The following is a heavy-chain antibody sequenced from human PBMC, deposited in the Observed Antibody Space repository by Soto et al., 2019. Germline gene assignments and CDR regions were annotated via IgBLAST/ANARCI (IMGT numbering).Heavy chain of an antibody. Sequence: GGSLRLSCAASGFSFSNYWMNWVRLAPGKGPEWVANIRKDGSEKIYVDSVEGRFTISRDNAKNSLFLQMNNLRADDTAMYYCVGGTGWLMDTWGQGTPVTVSS. V-gene: IGHV3-7*03. J-gene: IGHJ5*02. D-gene: IGHD6-19*01. CDR1: GFSFSNYW. CDR3: VGGTGWLMDT. CDR2: IRKDGSEK.